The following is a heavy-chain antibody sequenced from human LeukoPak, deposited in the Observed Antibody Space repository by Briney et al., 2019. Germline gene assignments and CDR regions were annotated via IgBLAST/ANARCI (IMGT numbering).Heavy chain of an antibody. V-gene: IGHV3-11*01. D-gene: IGHD6-13*01. CDR2: ISSSGSTI. CDR1: GFTFSDYY. J-gene: IGHJ1*01. CDR3: ARDRQQLAEIEYFQH. Sequence: PGGSLRLSCAASGFTFSDYYMSWIRQAPGKGLEWVSYISSSGSTIYYADSVKGRFTISRDNAKNSLYLQMNSLRAEDTAVYYCARDRQQLAEIEYFQHWGQGTLVTVSS.